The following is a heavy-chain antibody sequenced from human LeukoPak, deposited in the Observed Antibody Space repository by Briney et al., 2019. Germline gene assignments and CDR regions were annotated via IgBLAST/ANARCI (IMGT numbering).Heavy chain of an antibody. J-gene: IGHJ4*02. D-gene: IGHD2-15*01. CDR3: AREGAGVVVSFDY. Sequence: ASVKVSCKACGYTFTSYYMHWVRQAPAQGREWMGIISPSGGSSSYVQKFQDRVTMTRDMYTSKVSMELNSQRSDAAAVYYLAREGAGVVVSFDYWGQGTLVTVSS. V-gene: IGHV1-46*01. CDR1: GYTFTSYY. CDR2: ISPSGGSS.